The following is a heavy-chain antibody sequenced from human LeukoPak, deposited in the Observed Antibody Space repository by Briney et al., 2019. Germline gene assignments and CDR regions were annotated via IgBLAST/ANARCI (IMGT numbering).Heavy chain of an antibody. CDR2: ISGSGGST. J-gene: IGHJ4*02. Sequence: PGGSLRLSCAASGFTFSNYAMSWVRQAPGKGLEWVSAISGSGGSTYYADSVKGRFTISRDNSKNTLYLQMNSLRAEDTAVYYCAKDGREWELLAEYFDYWGQGTLVTVSS. CDR3: AKDGREWELLAEYFDY. CDR1: GFTFSNYA. D-gene: IGHD1-26*01. V-gene: IGHV3-23*01.